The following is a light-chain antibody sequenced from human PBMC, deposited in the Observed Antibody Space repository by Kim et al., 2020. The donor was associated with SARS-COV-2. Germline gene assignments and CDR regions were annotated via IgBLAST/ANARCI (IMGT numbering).Light chain of an antibody. CDR1: TGAVTSDHY. J-gene: IGLJ3*02. V-gene: IGLV7-46*01. CDR2: DTS. CDR3: LITDSGARV. Sequence: QAVVTQEPSLTVSPGGTVTLTCGSSTGAVTSDHYPYWIQQKPGQAPRTLIYDTSDKHSWTPARFSGSLLGGKAALILSGAQPEDEADYYCLITDSGARVFGGGTQLTVL.